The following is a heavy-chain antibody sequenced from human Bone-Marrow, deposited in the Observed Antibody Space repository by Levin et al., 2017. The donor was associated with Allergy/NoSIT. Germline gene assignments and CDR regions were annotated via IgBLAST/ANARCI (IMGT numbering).Heavy chain of an antibody. CDR3: AKKQGGTSGFSFDV. Sequence: PSSETLSLTCAASGFSFGDYAMTWVRQAPGKGLEWVSVITGGGGNTYYGDSVKGRFTVSRDNSKNTLYLELNSLRAEDTAVYYCAKKQGGTSGFSFDVWGQGTMVTVSS. J-gene: IGHJ3*01. CDR1: GFSFGDYA. D-gene: IGHD1-1*01. V-gene: IGHV3-23*01. CDR2: ITGGGGNT.